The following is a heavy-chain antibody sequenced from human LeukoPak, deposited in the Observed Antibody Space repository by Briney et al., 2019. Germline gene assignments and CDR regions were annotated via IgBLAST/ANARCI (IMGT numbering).Heavy chain of an antibody. D-gene: IGHD6-13*01. J-gene: IGHJ4*02. CDR1: GYTFTGYY. V-gene: IGHV1-2*02. Sequence: ASVKVSCKASGYTFTGYYMHWVRQAPGQGLEWMGWINPNSGGTNYAQKFQGRVTMTRDTSISTAYMELSRLRSDDTAVYYCARGSSWSPSRSYYFDYWGQGTLVTVSS. CDR2: INPNSGGT. CDR3: ARGSSWSPSRSYYFDY.